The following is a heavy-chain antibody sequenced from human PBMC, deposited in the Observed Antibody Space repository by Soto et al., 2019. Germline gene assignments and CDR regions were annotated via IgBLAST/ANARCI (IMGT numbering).Heavy chain of an antibody. V-gene: IGHV4-34*01. CDR3: ARGIRGDFWSGYLNYYYYGMDV. D-gene: IGHD3-3*01. CDR2: INHSGST. J-gene: IGHJ6*02. Sequence: SETLSLTCAVYGGSFSGYYWSWIRQPPGKGLEWIGEINHSGSTNYNPSLKSRVTISVDTSKNQFSLKLSSVTAADTAVYYCARGIRGDFWSGYLNYYYYGMDVWGQGTTVTVSS. CDR1: GGSFSGYY.